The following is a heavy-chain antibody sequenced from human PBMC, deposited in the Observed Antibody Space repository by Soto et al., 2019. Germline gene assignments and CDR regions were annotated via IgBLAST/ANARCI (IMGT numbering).Heavy chain of an antibody. CDR1: GESFSGYY. CDR2: INHSGST. Sequence: SETLSLTCAVYGESFSGYYWSWIRQPPGKGLEWIGEINHSGSTNYNPSLKSRVTISVDTSKNQFSLKLSSVTAADTAVYYCARERSIFEWYDAKRDWFYSPAQRASVTVSA. D-gene: IGHD3-9*01. V-gene: IGHV4-34*01. J-gene: IGHJ5*01. CDR3: ARERSIFEWYDAKRDWFYS.